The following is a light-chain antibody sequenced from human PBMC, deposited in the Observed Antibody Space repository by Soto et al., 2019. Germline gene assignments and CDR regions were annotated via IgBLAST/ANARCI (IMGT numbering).Light chain of an antibody. Sequence: EIVLTQSPGTLSLSPGERATLSCRASQSVSSTYLAWYQQKPGQAPRLLIYGASTRATGIEDMFSGSGSGTDFILSISRLEPEDFAVYHCQLYDTSPPGYTFAQGTKLEI. CDR2: GAS. CDR1: QSVSSTY. CDR3: QLYDTSPPGYT. V-gene: IGKV3-20*01. J-gene: IGKJ2*01.